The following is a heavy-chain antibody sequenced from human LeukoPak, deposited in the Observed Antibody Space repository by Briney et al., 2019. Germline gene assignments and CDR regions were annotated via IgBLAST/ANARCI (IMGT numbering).Heavy chain of an antibody. CDR2: IYHSGST. J-gene: IGHJ5*02. V-gene: IGHV4-30-2*01. D-gene: IGHD3-3*01. Sequence: SETLSLTCAVSGGSISSGGYSWSWIRQPPGKGLEWIGYIYHSGSTYYNPSLKSRVTISVDRSKNQFSLKLSSVTAADTAVYYCARVHWYYDRSARWFDPWGQGTLVTVSS. CDR3: ARVHWYYDRSARWFDP. CDR1: GGSISSGGYS.